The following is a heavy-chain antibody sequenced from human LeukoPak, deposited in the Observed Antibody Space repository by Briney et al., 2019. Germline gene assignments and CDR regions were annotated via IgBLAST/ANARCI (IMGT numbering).Heavy chain of an antibody. V-gene: IGHV1-69-2*01. D-gene: IGHD3-10*01. CDR1: GYTFTDYY. CDR3: ATITMVRGVSYYFDY. CDR2: VDPEDGET. J-gene: IGHJ4*02. Sequence: ASVKISCKVSGYTFTDYYMHWVQQAPGKGLEWMGLVDPEDGETIYAEKFQGRVTITADTSTVTAYMELSSLRSEDTAAYYCATITMVRGVSYYFDYWGQGTLVTVSS.